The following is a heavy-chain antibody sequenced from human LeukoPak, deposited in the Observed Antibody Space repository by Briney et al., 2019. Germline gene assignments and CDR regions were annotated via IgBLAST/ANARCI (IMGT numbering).Heavy chain of an antibody. Sequence: GASVKVSCKASGYTFTSYGISWVRQAPGQGLEWMGWISAYNGNTNYAQKLQGRVTMTTDTSTSTAYMELRSLRSDDTAVYYCARAYCSSTSCYAFDPWGQGTLVTVSS. V-gene: IGHV1-18*01. CDR3: ARAYCSSTSCYAFDP. CDR1: GYTFTSYG. D-gene: IGHD2-2*01. J-gene: IGHJ5*02. CDR2: ISAYNGNT.